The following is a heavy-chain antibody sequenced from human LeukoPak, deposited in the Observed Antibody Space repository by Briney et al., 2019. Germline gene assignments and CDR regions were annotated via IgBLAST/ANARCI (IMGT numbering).Heavy chain of an antibody. CDR3: ARALSMVRGVIIPWFDP. D-gene: IGHD3-10*01. CDR1: GGSISSYY. J-gene: IGHJ5*02. V-gene: IGHV4-59*01. CDR2: IYYSGST. Sequence: PSETLSLTCTVSGGSISSYYWSWIRQPPGKGLEWIGYIYYSGSTNYNPSLKSRVTISVDTSKNQFSLKLSSVTAADTAVYYYARALSMVRGVIIPWFDPWGQGTLVTVSS.